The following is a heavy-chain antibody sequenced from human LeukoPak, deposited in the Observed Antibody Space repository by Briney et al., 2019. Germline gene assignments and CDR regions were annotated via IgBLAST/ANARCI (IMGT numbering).Heavy chain of an antibody. CDR1: GGSFSGYY. Sequence: PSETLSLTCAVYGGSFSGYYWTWIRQHPGKGLEWIGYIYYSGDTYYNPSLKSRLTISVDTSKNHFSLKLSSVTAADTAVYYCAREGAAAGTPRAFDIWGQGTMVTVPS. V-gene: IGHV4-31*11. CDR2: IYYSGDT. J-gene: IGHJ3*02. D-gene: IGHD6-13*01. CDR3: AREGAAAGTPRAFDI.